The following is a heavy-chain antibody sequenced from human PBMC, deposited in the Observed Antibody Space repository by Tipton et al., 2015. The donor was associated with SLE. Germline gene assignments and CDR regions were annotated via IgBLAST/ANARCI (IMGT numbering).Heavy chain of an antibody. D-gene: IGHD3-3*01. V-gene: IGHV4-59*01. J-gene: IGHJ2*01. CDR3: ARDLSGAHYDH. Sequence: LRLSCTVSGGSISSYYWSWIRLPPGKGLEWIGCIYYSGNTNYNPSLKSRVTISVDTSKNQFSLNLSSVTAADTAVYYCARDLSGAHYDHWGRGTLVTVSS. CDR1: GGSISSYY. CDR2: IYYSGNT.